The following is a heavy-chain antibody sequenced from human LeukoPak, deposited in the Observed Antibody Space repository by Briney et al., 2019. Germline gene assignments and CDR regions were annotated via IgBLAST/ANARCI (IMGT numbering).Heavy chain of an antibody. CDR1: GFTVSSYS. CDR3: ATSGSYRFDY. CDR2: ISSSSNTI. Sequence: GGSLRLSCAASGFTVSSYSMNWVRQAPGKGLEWVSYISSSSNTIYYADSVKGRFTISRDNAQNSLYLQMNSLRDEDTAVYYCATSGSYRFDYWGQGTLVTVSS. V-gene: IGHV3-48*02. J-gene: IGHJ4*02. D-gene: IGHD1-26*01.